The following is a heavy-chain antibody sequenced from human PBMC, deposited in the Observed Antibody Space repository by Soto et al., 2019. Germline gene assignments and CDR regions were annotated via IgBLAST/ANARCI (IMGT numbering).Heavy chain of an antibody. CDR1: GGSISSSNW. J-gene: IGHJ4*02. D-gene: IGHD6-13*01. CDR2: IYHSGST. CDR3: ARAAMGGSSWPFDY. V-gene: IGHV4-4*02. Sequence: PSETQSLTCAVSGGSISSSNWWSWVRQPPGKGLEWIGEIYHSGSTNYNPSLKSRVTISVDKSKNQFSLKLSSVTAADTAVYYCARAAMGGSSWPFDYWGQGTLVTVSS.